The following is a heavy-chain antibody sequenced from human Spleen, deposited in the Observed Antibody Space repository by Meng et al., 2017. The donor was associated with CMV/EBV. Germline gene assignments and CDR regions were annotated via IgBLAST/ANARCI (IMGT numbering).Heavy chain of an antibody. J-gene: IGHJ4*02. CDR1: GVSITSGRYF. Sequence: SETLSLTCTVSGVSITSGRYFWSWIRQFPGKGLEWIAYIYHSGNNHYNPSLKSRVSISMDTSKSQFSLTLTSVTAADTAVYYCARTSRSSSYWGGDYFDYWGQGTRVTVSS. CDR3: ARTSRSSSYWGGDYFDY. D-gene: IGHD2-21*01. V-gene: IGHV4-31*03. CDR2: IYHSGNN.